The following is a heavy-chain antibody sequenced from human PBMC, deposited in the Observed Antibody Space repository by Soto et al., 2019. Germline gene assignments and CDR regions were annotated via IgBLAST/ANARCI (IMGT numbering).Heavy chain of an antibody. CDR1: GGIFTNNA. D-gene: IGHD2-8*01. V-gene: IGHV1-69*01. J-gene: IGHJ6*02. CDR3: ANVVHNDGYNFYHGMDV. CDR2: VIPLFDTA. Sequence: QVQVVPSGAEVKKPGYSVKVSCKVSGGIFTNNAISWVRQAHGQGLEWFGGVIPLFDTAYYAQIFRCRLRISADGATTAAYMELSGLTSADTSVYFCANVVHNDGYNFYHGMDVLGQGTTVTVS.